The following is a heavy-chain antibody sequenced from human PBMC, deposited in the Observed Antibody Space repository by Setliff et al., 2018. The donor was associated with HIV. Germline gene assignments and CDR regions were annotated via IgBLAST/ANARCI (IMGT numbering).Heavy chain of an antibody. V-gene: IGHV3-7*02. CDR2: IKQDGSEK. CDR1: GFTFSSYW. J-gene: IGHJ4*02. Sequence: GGSLRLSCAASGFTFSSYWMSWVRQAPGKGLEWVADIKQDGSEKFYVDSVKGRFTVSRDNAKNTLYLQMNSLRAEDTAVYYCARGSSWYGPNRHRHMNYWGQGTLVTVSS. CDR3: ARGSSWYGPNRHRHMNY. D-gene: IGHD6-13*01.